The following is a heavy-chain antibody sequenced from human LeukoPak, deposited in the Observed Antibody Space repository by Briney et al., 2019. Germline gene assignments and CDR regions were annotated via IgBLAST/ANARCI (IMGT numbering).Heavy chain of an antibody. V-gene: IGHV3-21*03. CDR1: GGSISSSS. CDR3: TTSPVPGLDY. D-gene: IGHD6-19*01. Sequence: PSETLSLTCTVSGGSISSSSYYWGWIRQPPGKGLEWVSSISSSSSYIYYADSVKGRFTISRDNAKNSLYLQMNSLKAEDTAVYYCTTSPVPGLDYWGQGTLVTVSS. CDR2: ISSSSSYI. J-gene: IGHJ4*02.